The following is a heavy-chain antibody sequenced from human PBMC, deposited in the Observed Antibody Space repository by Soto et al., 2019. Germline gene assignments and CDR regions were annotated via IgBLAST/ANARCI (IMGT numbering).Heavy chain of an antibody. CDR1: GGSISSYY. D-gene: IGHD3-22*01. J-gene: IGHJ4*02. Sequence: PSETLSLTCTVSGGSISSYYWSWIRQPPGKGLEWIGYIYYSGSTNYNPSLKSRVTISVDTSKNQFSLKLSSVTAADTAVYYCASGAYYASSGYLYSFDYWGQGTLVTVSS. CDR2: IYYSGST. CDR3: ASGAYYASSGYLYSFDY. V-gene: IGHV4-59*01.